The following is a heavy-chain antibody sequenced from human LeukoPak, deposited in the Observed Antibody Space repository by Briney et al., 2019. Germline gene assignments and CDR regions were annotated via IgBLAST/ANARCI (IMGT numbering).Heavy chain of an antibody. Sequence: SETLSLTCTVSGYSIGSGYYWGWIRQPPGKGLEWIGSIYHSGSTYYNPSLKSRVTISVDTSKNQFSLKLSSVTAADTAVYYCAREYSSGWYVDYWGQGTLVTVSS. CDR3: AREYSSGWYVDY. V-gene: IGHV4-38-2*02. D-gene: IGHD6-19*01. J-gene: IGHJ4*02. CDR1: GYSIGSGYY. CDR2: IYHSGST.